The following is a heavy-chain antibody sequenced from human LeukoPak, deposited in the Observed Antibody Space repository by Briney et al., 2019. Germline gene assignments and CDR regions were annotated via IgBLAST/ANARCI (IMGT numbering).Heavy chain of an antibody. D-gene: IGHD4-11*01. Sequence: PSETLSLTCAVYGGSFSGYYWSWIRQPPGKGLEWIGEINHSGSTNYNPALKSRVTISLDTSKNQYSLKLSSVTAADTAVYYCARVTSGPNDAFDIWGQGTMVTVSS. CDR3: ARVTSGPNDAFDI. V-gene: IGHV4-34*01. CDR1: GGSFSGYY. CDR2: INHSGST. J-gene: IGHJ3*02.